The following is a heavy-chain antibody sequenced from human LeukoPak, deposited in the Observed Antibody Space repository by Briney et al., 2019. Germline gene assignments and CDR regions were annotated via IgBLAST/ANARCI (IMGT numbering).Heavy chain of an antibody. J-gene: IGHJ4*02. CDR2: ISETGGGT. D-gene: IGHD5-18*01. Sequence: GGSLRLSCAASGFTFATYAMGWVRQSPGKGLEWVSTISETGGGTHYANSVRGRFTISRDNSKNALYLQMNNLRAEDTAIYYCDTSDFWGQGTLVTVSS. CDR1: GFTFATYA. V-gene: IGHV3-23*01. CDR3: DTSDF.